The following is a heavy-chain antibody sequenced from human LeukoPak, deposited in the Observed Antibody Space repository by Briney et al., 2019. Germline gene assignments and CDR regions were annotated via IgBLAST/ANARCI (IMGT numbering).Heavy chain of an antibody. D-gene: IGHD3-16*02. Sequence: PSETLSLTCAVYGGSFSGYYWSWIRQPSGKGLEWIGEINHSGSTNYNPPLKSRVTISVDTSKNQFSLKLSSVTAADTAVYYCARVRVITFGGVIVRKNYFDYWGQGTLVTVSS. CDR2: INHSGST. CDR1: GGSFSGYY. CDR3: ARVRVITFGGVIVRKNYFDY. J-gene: IGHJ4*02. V-gene: IGHV4-34*01.